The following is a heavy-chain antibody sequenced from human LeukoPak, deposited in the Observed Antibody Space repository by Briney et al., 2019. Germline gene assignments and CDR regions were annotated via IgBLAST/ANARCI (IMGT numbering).Heavy chain of an antibody. Sequence: GGSLRLSCAASGFTFSTYAMNWVRQAPGKLLEWVSGLSGSGTYTYYADSLKGRFTISRDNSKNTLYLQMNSLRAEDTAIYYCARDPDGSGPDFDCWGQGTLVIVSS. CDR1: GFTFSTYA. CDR2: LSGSGTYT. J-gene: IGHJ4*02. CDR3: ARDPDGSGPDFDC. V-gene: IGHV3-23*01. D-gene: IGHD3-10*01.